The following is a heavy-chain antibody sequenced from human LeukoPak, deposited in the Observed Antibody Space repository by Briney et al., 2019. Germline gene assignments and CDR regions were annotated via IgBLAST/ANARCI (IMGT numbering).Heavy chain of an antibody. J-gene: IGHJ4*01. V-gene: IGHV4-30-4*08. CDR2: IYYSGST. CDR3: ARVRAARGPIYFDY. CDR1: GGSISSGDYY. Sequence: PSQTLSLTCTVSGGSISSGDYYWSWIRQPPGKGLEWIGYIYYSGSTYYNPSLKSRVTISVDTSKNQFSLKLSSVTAADTAVYYCARVRAARGPIYFDYWGQGTLVTVSS. D-gene: IGHD6-6*01.